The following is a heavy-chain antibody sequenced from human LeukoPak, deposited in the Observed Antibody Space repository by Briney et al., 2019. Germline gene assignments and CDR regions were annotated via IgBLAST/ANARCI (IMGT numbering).Heavy chain of an antibody. CDR1: SGSFSGYY. J-gene: IGHJ4*02. Sequence: SETLSLTCAVYSGSFSGYYWSWIRQPPGKGLEWIGEINHSGSTNYNPSLKSRVTISVDTSKNQFSLKLSSVTAADTAVYYCARKGIADRRGYFDYWGQGTLVTLSS. CDR2: INHSGST. D-gene: IGHD6-6*01. V-gene: IGHV4-34*01. CDR3: ARKGIADRRGYFDY.